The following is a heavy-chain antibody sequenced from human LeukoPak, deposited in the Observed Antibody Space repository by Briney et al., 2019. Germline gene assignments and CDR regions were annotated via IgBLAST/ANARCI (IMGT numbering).Heavy chain of an antibody. CDR1: GFTFDDYA. D-gene: IGHD2-2*01. J-gene: IGHJ4*02. Sequence: PGGSLGLSCAASGFTFDDYAMHWVRQAPGKGLEWVSGISWNSGSIGYADSVKGRFTISRDNAKNSLYLQMNSLRAEDTALYYCAKDFGGVVPAAIIDYWGQGTLVTVSS. CDR2: ISWNSGSI. CDR3: AKDFGGVVPAAIIDY. V-gene: IGHV3-9*01.